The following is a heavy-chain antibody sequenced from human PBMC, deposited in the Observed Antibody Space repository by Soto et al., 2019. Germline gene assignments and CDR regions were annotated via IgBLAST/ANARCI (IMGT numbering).Heavy chain of an antibody. V-gene: IGHV3-23*01. Sequence: TEGSLRLSCAASGFTFSSYAMSWVRQAPGKGLEWVSAISGSGGSTYYADSVKGRFTISRDNSKNTLYLQMNSLRAEDTAVYYCAKYGGYDSSGYYHREDYFDYWGQGTLVTVSS. J-gene: IGHJ4*02. CDR2: ISGSGGST. D-gene: IGHD3-22*01. CDR3: AKYGGYDSSGYYHREDYFDY. CDR1: GFTFSSYA.